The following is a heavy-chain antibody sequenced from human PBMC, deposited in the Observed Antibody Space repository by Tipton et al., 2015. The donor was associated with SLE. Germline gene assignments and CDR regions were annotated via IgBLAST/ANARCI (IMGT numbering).Heavy chain of an antibody. CDR2: IYTNENT. CDR3: ARDPYYYDSTGSPYTY. J-gene: IGHJ4*02. D-gene: IGHD3-22*01. CDR1: GGSISSYY. V-gene: IGHV4-4*07. Sequence: TLSLTCTVSGGSISSYYWSWIRQPAGGGLEWIGRIYTNENTNYNPSPKSRVTMSVDTSKNHFSLKLSSVTAADTAVYYCARDPYYYDSTGSPYTYWGQGRLVTVSS.